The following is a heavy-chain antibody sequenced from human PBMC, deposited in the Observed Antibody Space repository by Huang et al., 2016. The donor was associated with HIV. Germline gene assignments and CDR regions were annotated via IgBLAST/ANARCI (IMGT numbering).Heavy chain of an antibody. Sequence: QVQLVQSGAEVKTPGSSVKVSCKASGGTFSKYAISWVRQAPGQGLERMGGIIPMLGTPDYDRKFQGKVTITADDSTSTTDVEVSSLRSEDTALYYCARGQLGSYGDYDVLYWGQGTLVTVSS. V-gene: IGHV1-69*13. J-gene: IGHJ4*02. CDR1: GGTFSKYA. CDR3: ARGQLGSYGDYDVLY. CDR2: IIPMLGTP. D-gene: IGHD4-17*01.